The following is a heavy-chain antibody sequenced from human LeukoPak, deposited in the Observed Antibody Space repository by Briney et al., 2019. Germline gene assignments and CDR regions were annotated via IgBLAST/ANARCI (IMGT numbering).Heavy chain of an antibody. V-gene: IGHV3-30*04. CDR3: AKDRGSSWSLDY. D-gene: IGHD6-13*01. CDR2: IPYDGSNK. CDR1: GFTFSSYA. J-gene: IGHJ4*02. Sequence: PGRTLRLSCAASGFTFSSYAMHWVRQAPGKGLEWVALIPYDGSNKYYADSVKGRFTISRDNAKNSLYLQMNSLRAEDTAVYYCAKDRGSSWSLDYWGQGTLVTVSS.